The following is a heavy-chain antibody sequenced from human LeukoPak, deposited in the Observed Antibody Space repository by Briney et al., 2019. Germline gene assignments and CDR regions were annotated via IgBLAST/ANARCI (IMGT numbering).Heavy chain of an antibody. D-gene: IGHD6-13*01. J-gene: IGHJ4*02. Sequence: SVTVSFKGSGGTFISYAISWVRQAPGQGVEWMGGIIPCFGTANYVQKFQGRVTITADESTSTAYMELSSLRSEDTAVYYCASGSSSWSFDYWGQGTLVTVSS. V-gene: IGHV1-69*01. CDR2: IIPCFGTA. CDR3: ASGSSSWSFDY. CDR1: GGTFISYA.